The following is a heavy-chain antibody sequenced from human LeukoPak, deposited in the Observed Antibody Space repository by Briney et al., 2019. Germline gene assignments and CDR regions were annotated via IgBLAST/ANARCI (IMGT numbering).Heavy chain of an antibody. CDR2: IYYSGST. D-gene: IGHD6-13*01. V-gene: IGHV4-39*07. CDR1: GGSISSSSYY. J-gene: IGHJ3*02. Sequence: SGTLSLTCTVSGGSISSSSYYWGWIRQPPGKGLEWIGSIYYSGSTYYNPSLKSRVTISVDTSKNQFSLKLSSVTAADTAVYYCARDRLAAATHDAFDIWGQGTMVTVSS. CDR3: ARDRLAAATHDAFDI.